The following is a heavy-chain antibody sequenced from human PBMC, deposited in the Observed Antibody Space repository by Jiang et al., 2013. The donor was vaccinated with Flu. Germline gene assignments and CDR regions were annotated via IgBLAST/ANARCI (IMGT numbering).Heavy chain of an antibody. V-gene: IGHV1-58*01. Sequence: SGAEVKKPGTSVKVSCKASGFTFTSSAVQWVRQARGQRLEWIGWIVVGSGNTNYAQKFQERVTITRDMSTSTAYMELSSLRSEDTAVYYCAAEPLGYSSGWYTGYYYGMDVWGQGTTVTVSS. CDR2: IVVGSGNT. CDR1: GFTFTSSA. J-gene: IGHJ6*02. CDR3: AAEPLGYSSGWYTGYYYGMDV. D-gene: IGHD6-19*01.